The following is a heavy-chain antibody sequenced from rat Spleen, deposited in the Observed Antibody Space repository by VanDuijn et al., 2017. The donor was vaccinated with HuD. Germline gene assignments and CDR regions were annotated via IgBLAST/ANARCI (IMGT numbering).Heavy chain of an antibody. CDR3: TTQWELYH. J-gene: IGHJ2*01. V-gene: IGHV5-7*01. CDR1: GFTFSSFA. D-gene: IGHD5-1*01. CDR2: ISYDGSST. Sequence: EVQLVESGGGLVQPGRSLKLSCAASGFTFSSFAMAWVRQAPKKGLEWVATISYDGSSTYYRDSVKGRFAISRDDAKSTLYLQMNSLRSEDTATYYCTTQWELYHWGQGVMVTVSS.